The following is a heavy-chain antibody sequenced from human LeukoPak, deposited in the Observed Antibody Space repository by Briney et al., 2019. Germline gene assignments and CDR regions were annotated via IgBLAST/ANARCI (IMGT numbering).Heavy chain of an antibody. D-gene: IGHD5-12*01. V-gene: IGHV3-53*04. Sequence: PGGSLRLSCAASGFTVSSNYMSWVRQAPGKGLEWVSVIYSGGSTYYADSVKGRFTISRHNSKNTLYLQMNSLRAEDTAVYYCARIAGYSGYAEEFDYWGQGTLVTVSS. CDR3: ARIAGYSGYAEEFDY. J-gene: IGHJ4*02. CDR2: IYSGGST. CDR1: GFTVSSNY.